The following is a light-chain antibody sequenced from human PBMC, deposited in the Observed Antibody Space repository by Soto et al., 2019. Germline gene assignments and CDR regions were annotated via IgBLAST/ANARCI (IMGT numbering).Light chain of an antibody. Sequence: SVLPQPPSASGSPGQSITISCTGTSSDVGGYNYVSWYQQHPGKAPKLMIYDVSNRPSGVSNRFSGSKSGNTASLTISGLQAEDEADYYCSSYTSSSTLVYVFGTGTKVTVL. CDR2: DVS. CDR1: SSDVGGYNY. CDR3: SSYTSSSTLVYV. J-gene: IGLJ1*01. V-gene: IGLV2-14*01.